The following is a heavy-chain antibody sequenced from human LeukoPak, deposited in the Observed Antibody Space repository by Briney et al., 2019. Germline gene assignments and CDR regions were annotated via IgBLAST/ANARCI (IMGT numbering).Heavy chain of an antibody. CDR1: GFTFSSYW. J-gene: IGHJ4*02. CDR2: IKQDGSEK. V-gene: IGHV3-7*01. CDR3: ARGPPGIAVAGTNIDY. Sequence: GGSLRLSCAASGFTFSSYWMSWVRQAPGKGLEWVANIKQDGSEKYYVDSVKGRFTISRDNAKNSLYLQMNSLRAEDTAVYYCARGPPGIAVAGTNIDYWGQGIQVTVSS. D-gene: IGHD6-19*01.